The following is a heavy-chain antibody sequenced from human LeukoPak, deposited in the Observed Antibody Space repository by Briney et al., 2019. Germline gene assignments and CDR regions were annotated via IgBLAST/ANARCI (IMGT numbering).Heavy chain of an antibody. Sequence: TGGSLRLSCAASGFTFSDYYMSWIRQAPGKGLEWVSYISSSGSTIYYADSVKGRFTISRDNAKNSLYLQMNSLRAEDTAVYYCARGQDCGGDCPYYYYGMDVWGQGTTVTVSS. J-gene: IGHJ6*02. CDR1: GFTFSDYY. V-gene: IGHV3-11*01. D-gene: IGHD2-21*02. CDR2: ISSSGSTI. CDR3: ARGQDCGGDCPYYYYGMDV.